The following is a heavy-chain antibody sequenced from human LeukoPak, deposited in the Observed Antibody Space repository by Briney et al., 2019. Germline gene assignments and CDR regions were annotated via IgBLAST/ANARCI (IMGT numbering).Heavy chain of an antibody. V-gene: IGHV1-18*01. CDR1: GYTFTSYG. CDR2: ISAHNGNI. J-gene: IGHJ4*02. Sequence: ASVKVSCKASGYTFTSYGISWVRQAPGQGLEWMGWISAHNGNINYAQKLQGRVTMTKDTSTNTAYMELRSLTSDDTAVYDCARDGYFDCWGQGTLVTVSS. CDR3: ARDGYFDC.